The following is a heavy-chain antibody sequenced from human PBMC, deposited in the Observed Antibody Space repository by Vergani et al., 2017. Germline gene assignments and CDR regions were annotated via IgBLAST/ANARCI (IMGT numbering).Heavy chain of an antibody. V-gene: IGHV1-18*04. CDR2: ISAYNGNT. CDR3: ARYNGYCSSTSCWQDYYYAMDV. CDR1: GYTFTSYG. D-gene: IGHD2-2*01. J-gene: IGHJ6*02. Sequence: QVQLVQSGAEVKKPGASVKVSCKASGYTFTSYGISWVRQAPGQGLEWMGWISAYNGNTNYAQKLQGRVTMTTDTSTSTAYMELRSLRSDDTAVYYCARYNGYCSSTSCWQDYYYAMDVWGQGTTVTVSS.